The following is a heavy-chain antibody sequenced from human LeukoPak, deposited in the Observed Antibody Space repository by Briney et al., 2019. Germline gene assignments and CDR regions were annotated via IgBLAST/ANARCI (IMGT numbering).Heavy chain of an antibody. CDR2: VRNDGFDT. J-gene: IGHJ4*02. Sequence: GGSLRLSCAASGFTFSHYWMTWLRQAAGKGLEWVAFVRNDGFDTYHSNSVKGRFSISRDDSKNTVYLQMNSLRAEDTALYYCARDRGKDYFGDWGQGTQVTVSS. V-gene: IGHV3-30*02. CDR1: GFTFSHYW. CDR3: ARDRGKDYFGD. D-gene: IGHD4-23*01.